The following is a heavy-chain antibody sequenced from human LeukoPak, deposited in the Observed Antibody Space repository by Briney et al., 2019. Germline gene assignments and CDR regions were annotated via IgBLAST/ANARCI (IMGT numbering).Heavy chain of an antibody. CDR1: GYTFTGYY. V-gene: IGHV1-69*06. J-gene: IGHJ2*01. Sequence: SVKVSCKASGYTFTGYYMNWVRQAPGQGLEWMGGIIPIFGTANYAQKFQGRVTITADKSTSTAYMELSSLRSEDTAVYYCARGPIPIAAAGTGWYFDLWGRGTLVTVSS. D-gene: IGHD6-13*01. CDR2: IIPIFGTA. CDR3: ARGPIPIAAAGTGWYFDL.